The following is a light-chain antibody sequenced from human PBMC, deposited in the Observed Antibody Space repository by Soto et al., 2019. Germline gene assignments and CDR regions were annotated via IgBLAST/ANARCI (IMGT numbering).Light chain of an antibody. CDR3: MQGTHWPYT. V-gene: IGKV2-30*01. CDR2: KVS. Sequence: DVVMTQSPLSLPVTLGQPASISCRASRSLIYTDGNTYLNWFRQRPGQSPRRLFSKVSNRDSGVPDRFSGSGSATDSTLKFSRVEAEDVGLYYCMQGTHWPYTFGQGTKLEIK. J-gene: IGKJ2*01. CDR1: RSLIYTDGNTY.